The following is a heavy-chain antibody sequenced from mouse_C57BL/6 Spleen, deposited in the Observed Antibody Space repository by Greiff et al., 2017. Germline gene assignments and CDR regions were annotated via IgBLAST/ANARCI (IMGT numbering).Heavy chain of an antibody. CDR1: GYTFTSYW. Sequence: QVQLQQPGAELVKPGTSVKLSCKASGYTFTSYWMHWVKQRPGQGLEWIGVIDPSDSYTNYNQKFKGKATLTVDTSSSTAYMQLSRLTSEDSAVYCCACPYDSCFAYWGQGTTLTVSS. V-gene: IGHV1-59*01. D-gene: IGHD2-3*01. CDR2: IDPSDSYT. CDR3: ACPYDSCFAY. J-gene: IGHJ2*01.